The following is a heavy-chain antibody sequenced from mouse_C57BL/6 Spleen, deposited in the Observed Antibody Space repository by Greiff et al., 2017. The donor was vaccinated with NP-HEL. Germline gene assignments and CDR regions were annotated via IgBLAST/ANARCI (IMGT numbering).Heavy chain of an antibody. CDR1: GYTFTDYE. CDR3: TGTDYYYGSSGYFDV. V-gene: IGHV1-15*01. Sequence: VQLQESGAELVRPGASVTLSCKASGYTFTDYEMHWVKQTPVHGLEWIGAIDPETGGTAYNQKFKGKAILTADKSSSTAYMELRSLTAEDSAVYYGTGTDYYYGSSGYFDVWGTGTTVTVSS. CDR2: IDPETGGT. J-gene: IGHJ1*03. D-gene: IGHD1-1*01.